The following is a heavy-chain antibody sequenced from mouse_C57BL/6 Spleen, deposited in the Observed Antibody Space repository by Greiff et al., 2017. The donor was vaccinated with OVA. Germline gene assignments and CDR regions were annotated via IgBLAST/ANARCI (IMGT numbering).Heavy chain of an antibody. D-gene: IGHD2-1*01. J-gene: IGHJ3*01. V-gene: IGHV1-54*02. CDR2: INPGSGGT. Sequence: VQLQQSGAELVRPGTSVKVSCKASGYAFTNYLIEWVKQRPGQGLEWIGVINPGSGGTNYNEKFKGKATLTADTSSNTAYLQLSSLTSEDTAVYYCTTKTYGNYGWFAYWGQGTLVTVSA. CDR3: TTKTYGNYGWFAY. CDR1: GYAFTNYL.